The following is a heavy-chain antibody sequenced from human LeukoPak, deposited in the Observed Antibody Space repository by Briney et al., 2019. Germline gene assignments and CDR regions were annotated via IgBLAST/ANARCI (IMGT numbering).Heavy chain of an antibody. CDR2: ISSSSSYI. J-gene: IGHJ6*02. CDR3: ASRGSSSPINKYYYYYYGMDV. D-gene: IGHD6-6*01. CDR1: GFTFSSYS. Sequence: GGSLRLSCAASGFTFSSYSMNWVRQAPGRGLEWVSSISSSSSYIYYADSVKGRFTISRDNAKNSLYLQMNSLRAEDTAVYYCASRGSSSPINKYYYYYYGMDVWGQGTTVTVSS. V-gene: IGHV3-21*01.